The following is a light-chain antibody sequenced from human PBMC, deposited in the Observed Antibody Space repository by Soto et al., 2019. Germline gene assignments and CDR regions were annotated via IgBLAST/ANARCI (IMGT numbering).Light chain of an antibody. CDR3: QQSYTTPLT. Sequence: IQLTQSPSSLSASVGDSVTITCRASQGVSRYLSWYQQKPGRAPILLISAASTLQSGVPARFSGSGSGTYFTLTISSLQPEDLATYYCQQSYTTPLTFGGGTKVDIK. J-gene: IGKJ4*01. V-gene: IGKV1-39*01. CDR2: AAS. CDR1: QGVSRY.